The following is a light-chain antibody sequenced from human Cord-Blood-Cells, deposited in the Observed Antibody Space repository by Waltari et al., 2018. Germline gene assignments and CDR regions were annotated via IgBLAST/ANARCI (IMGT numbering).Light chain of an antibody. CDR2: EGS. Sequence: QSALTQPASVSGSPGHSITISRTGTSRDVGSYNLVSWYQQHPGKAPKLMIYEGSKRPSGVSNRFSGSKSGNTASLTISGLQAEDEADYYCCSYAGSSTWVFGGGTKLTVL. CDR1: SRDVGSYNL. J-gene: IGLJ3*02. V-gene: IGLV2-23*01. CDR3: CSYAGSSTWV.